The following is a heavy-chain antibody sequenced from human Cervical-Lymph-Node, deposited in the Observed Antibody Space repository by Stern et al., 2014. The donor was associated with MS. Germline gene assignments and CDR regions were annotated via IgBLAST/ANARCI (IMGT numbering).Heavy chain of an antibody. CDR2: FHFSGNS. CDR3: ARDGGFCTNRVCPKYYHSGMDV. Sequence: QLQLQESGPGLVKPSETLSLTCTVSGGFINSYYWSWVRQSAGKGLEWIGRFHFSGNSNYNPSLKSRVTLSVDTSKSQFSLKLTSVTAADSAVYYCARDGGFCTNRVCPKYYHSGMDVWGQGTTVTVSS. D-gene: IGHD2-8*01. V-gene: IGHV4-4*07. CDR1: GGFINSYY. J-gene: IGHJ6*02.